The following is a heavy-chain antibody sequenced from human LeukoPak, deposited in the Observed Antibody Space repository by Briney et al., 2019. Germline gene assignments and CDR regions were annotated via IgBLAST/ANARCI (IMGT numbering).Heavy chain of an antibody. D-gene: IGHD3-10*02. CDR3: AELGITMIGGV. Sequence: GGSLRLSCAASGFTFSSYGMHWVRQAPGKGLEWVAFIRYDGNNKYYADSVKGRFTISRDNAKNSLYLQMNSLRAEDTAVYYCAELGITMIGGVWGKGTTVTISS. CDR1: GFTFSSYG. J-gene: IGHJ6*04. CDR2: IRYDGNNK. V-gene: IGHV3-30*02.